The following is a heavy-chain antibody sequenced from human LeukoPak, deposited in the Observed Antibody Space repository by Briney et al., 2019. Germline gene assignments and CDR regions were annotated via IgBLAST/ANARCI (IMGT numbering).Heavy chain of an antibody. D-gene: IGHD5-18*01. J-gene: IGHJ4*02. CDR1: GYIFTNYC. Sequence: GESLKISCEGSGYIFTNYCIHWVRQMPGKGLEWMAIIYPGGSDKNYAHSVKGRFTISRDNSKNTLYLQMNSLRAEDTAVYYCARDWDTAMVNWGQGTLVTVSS. CDR2: IYPGGSDK. V-gene: IGHV3-33*01. CDR3: ARDWDTAMVN.